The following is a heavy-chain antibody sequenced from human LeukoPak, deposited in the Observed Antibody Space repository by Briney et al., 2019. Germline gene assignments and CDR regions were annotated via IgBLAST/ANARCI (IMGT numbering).Heavy chain of an antibody. CDR3: ARGSHYDSSGFTLFDL. J-gene: IGHJ2*01. D-gene: IGHD3-22*01. Sequence: GGSLRLSCAASGFTVSTSYMSWVRQAPGKGLEWVSVIYSGGSTYYADSVKGRFTISRDNSKNTVYLQMNSLRAEDTAVYYCARGSHYDSSGFTLFDLWGRGTLVTVSS. CDR2: IYSGGST. V-gene: IGHV3-66*01. CDR1: GFTVSTSY.